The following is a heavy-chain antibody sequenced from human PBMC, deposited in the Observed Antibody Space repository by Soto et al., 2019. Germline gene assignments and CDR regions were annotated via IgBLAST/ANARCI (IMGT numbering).Heavy chain of an antibody. CDR3: TREVASTYYYYGMDV. V-gene: IGHV3-49*03. D-gene: IGHD5-12*01. J-gene: IGHJ6*02. CDR2: IRSKAYGGTT. CDR1: GFTFGDYA. Sequence: SLRLSCTASGFTFGDYAMSWFRQAPGKGLEWVGFIRSKAYGGTTEYAASVKGRFTISRDDSKSIAYLQMNSLKTEDTAVYYCTREVASTYYYYGMDVWGQGTTVTVSS.